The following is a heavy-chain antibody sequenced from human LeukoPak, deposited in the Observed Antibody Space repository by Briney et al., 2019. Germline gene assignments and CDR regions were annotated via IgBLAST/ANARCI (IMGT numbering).Heavy chain of an antibody. CDR3: ARHPLTNWNYDYYYYYYMDV. D-gene: IGHD1-7*01. CDR2: INWNGGST. V-gene: IGHV3-20*01. Sequence: GGSLRLSCAASGFTFDDYGMSWVRQAPGKGLEWVSGINWNGGSTGYADSVKGRFTISRDNAKNSLYLQMNSLRAEDTALYHCARHPLTNWNYDYYYYYYMDVWGKGTTVTVSS. J-gene: IGHJ6*03. CDR1: GFTFDDYG.